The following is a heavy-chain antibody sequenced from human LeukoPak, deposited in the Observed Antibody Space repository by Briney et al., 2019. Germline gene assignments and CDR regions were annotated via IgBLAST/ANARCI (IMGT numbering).Heavy chain of an antibody. CDR3: ARDSLPYDILTGSWFDP. D-gene: IGHD3-9*01. J-gene: IGHJ5*02. V-gene: IGHV1-2*02. CDR1: GYTFTGYY. CDR2: INPNSGGT. Sequence: ASVKVSCKASGYTFTGYYMHWVRQAPGQGLEWMGWINPNSGGTNYAQKFQGRVTMTRDTSISTVYMELSRLRSDDTAVYYCARDSLPYDILTGSWFDPWGQGTLVTVSS.